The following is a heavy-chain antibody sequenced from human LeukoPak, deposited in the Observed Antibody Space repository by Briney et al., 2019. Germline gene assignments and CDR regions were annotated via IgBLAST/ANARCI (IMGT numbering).Heavy chain of an antibody. CDR1: GGSISSGSYY. Sequence: SETLSLTRTVSGGSISSGSYYWSWIRQPDGKGLEWIGRIYTSGSTNYNPSLKSRFTISVDTSKNQFSLKLSSVTAADTAVYYCARFSSYYDSSGYSRYYFDYWGQGTLVTVSS. CDR3: ARFSSYYDSSGYSRYYFDY. CDR2: IYTSGST. D-gene: IGHD3-22*01. V-gene: IGHV4-61*02. J-gene: IGHJ4*02.